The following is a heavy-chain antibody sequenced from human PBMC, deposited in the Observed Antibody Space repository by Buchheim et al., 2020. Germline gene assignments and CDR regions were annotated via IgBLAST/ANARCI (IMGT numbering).Heavy chain of an antibody. Sequence: QVQLVESGGGVVQPGRSLRLSCAASGFTFSSYGMHWVRQAPGKGLEWVAVISYDGSNKYYADSVKGRFTISRDNSKNTLYLQMNSLRAEDTAVYYCAKGHYGDYRTKGGDYWGQGT. CDR2: ISYDGSNK. CDR1: GFTFSSYG. V-gene: IGHV3-30*18. D-gene: IGHD4-17*01. CDR3: AKGHYGDYRTKGGDY. J-gene: IGHJ4*02.